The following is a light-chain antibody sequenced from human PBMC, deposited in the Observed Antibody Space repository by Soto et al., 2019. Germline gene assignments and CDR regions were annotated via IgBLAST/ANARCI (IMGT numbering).Light chain of an antibody. V-gene: IGKV3-11*01. CDR2: DAS. CDR1: QSVSSY. J-gene: IGKJ2*01. CDR3: QQRGNWPPYT. Sequence: IVLTQSAATLTLSPGERATLSCRASQSVSSYLAWYQQKPGQAPRLLIYDASNRATGIPARFSGSGSGTDFTLTISSLEPEDFAVYYCQQRGNWPPYTFGQGTKLEIK.